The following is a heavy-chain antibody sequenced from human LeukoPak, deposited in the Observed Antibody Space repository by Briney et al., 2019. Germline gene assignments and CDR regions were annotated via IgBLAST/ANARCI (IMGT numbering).Heavy chain of an antibody. CDR1: GGSFSGYY. CDR2: INHSGST. D-gene: IGHD2-15*01. J-gene: IGHJ5*02. CDR3: ARGYSGGSFFDP. V-gene: IGHV4-34*01. Sequence: KPSETLSLTCAVYGGSFSGYYWSWIRQPPGKGLEWIGEINHSGSTNYNPSLKSRVTISVDTSKNQFSLKLSSVTAADTAVYYCARGYSGGSFFDPWGQGNLVTVSS.